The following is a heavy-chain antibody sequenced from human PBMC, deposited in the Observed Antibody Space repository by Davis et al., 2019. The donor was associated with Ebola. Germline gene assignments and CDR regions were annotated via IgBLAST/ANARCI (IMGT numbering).Heavy chain of an antibody. CDR1: GFTFSSYS. V-gene: IGHV3-48*02. CDR3: VREGMATKYEAPSGAFDI. CDR2: ISSSSSTI. Sequence: GGSLRLSCAASGFTFSSYSMNWVRQAPGKGLEWVSYISSSSSTIYYADSVKGRFTISRDNAKNSLYLQMNSLRDEDTAVYYCVREGMATKYEAPSGAFDIWGQGTMVTVSS. D-gene: IGHD5-24*01. J-gene: IGHJ3*02.